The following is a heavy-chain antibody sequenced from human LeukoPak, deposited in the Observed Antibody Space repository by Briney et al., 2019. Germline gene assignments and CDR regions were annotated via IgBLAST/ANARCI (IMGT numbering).Heavy chain of an antibody. J-gene: IGHJ6*02. CDR2: INPSGGST. CDR1: GYTFTSYY. CDR3: ARDLFPTYYYGSGYYYGMDV. V-gene: IGHV1-46*01. Sequence: ASVKVSCKASGYTFTSYYMHWVRQAPGQGLEWMGIINPSGGSTSYAQKFQGRVTMTRDTSTSTVYMELSSLRSEDTAVYYCARDLFPTYYYGSGYYYGMDVWGQGTTVTVSS. D-gene: IGHD3-10*01.